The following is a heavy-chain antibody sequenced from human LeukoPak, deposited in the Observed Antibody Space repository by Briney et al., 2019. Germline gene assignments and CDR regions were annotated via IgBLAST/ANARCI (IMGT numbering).Heavy chain of an antibody. J-gene: IGHJ4*02. CDR1: GYTFTGYY. Sequence: ASVKVSCKASGYTFTGYYMHWVRQAPGQGLEWMGWINTNTGNPTYAQGFTGRFVFSLDTSVSTAYLQISSLKAEDTAVYYCARGGNIPIDYWGQGTLVTVSS. D-gene: IGHD2/OR15-2a*01. CDR3: ARGGNIPIDY. V-gene: IGHV7-4-1*02. CDR2: INTNTGNP.